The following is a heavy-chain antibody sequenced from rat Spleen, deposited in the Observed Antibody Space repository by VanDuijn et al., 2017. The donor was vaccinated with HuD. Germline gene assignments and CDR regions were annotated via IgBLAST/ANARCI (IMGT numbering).Heavy chain of an antibody. CDR1: SYSITSNY. Sequence: VQLQESGPGLVKPSQSLSLTCSVTSYSITSNYWGWIRKFPGNKMEWIGHISYSGSTSYNPSLKSRVSITRDTSKNQFFLQLNSVTTEDTATYYCAKTTVAYYYVMDAWGQGASVTVSS. CDR3: AKTTVAYYYVMDA. CDR2: ISYSGST. V-gene: IGHV3-1*01. J-gene: IGHJ4*01. D-gene: IGHD1-3*01.